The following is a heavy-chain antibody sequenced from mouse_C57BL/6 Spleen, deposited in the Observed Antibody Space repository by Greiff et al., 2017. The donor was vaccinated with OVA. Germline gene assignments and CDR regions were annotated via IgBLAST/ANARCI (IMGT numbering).Heavy chain of an antibody. CDR2: IDPSDSYT. CDR3: ARAPLTVVAREFAY. CDR1: GYTFTSYW. V-gene: IGHV1-50*01. D-gene: IGHD1-1*01. Sequence: QVQLQQPGAELVKPGASVKLSCKASGYTFTSYWMQWVKQRPGQGLEWIGEIDPSDSYTNYNQKFKGKATLTVYTSSSTANMQLSSLTSDDSAVYYCARAPLTVVAREFAYWGQGTMVTVSA. J-gene: IGHJ3*01.